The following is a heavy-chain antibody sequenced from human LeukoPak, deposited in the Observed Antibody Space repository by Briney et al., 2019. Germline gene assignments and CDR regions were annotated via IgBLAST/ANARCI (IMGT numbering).Heavy chain of an antibody. CDR1: GYTFTSYY. CDR2: IDPSGGST. CDR3: ARVASSGPPDY. Sequence: ASVKVSCKASGYTFTSYYMHWVRQAPGQGLEWMGIIDPSGGSTSYAQKFQGRVTMTRDTSTSTVYMELSSLRSEDTAVYYCARVASSGPPDYWGQGTLVTVSS. J-gene: IGHJ4*02. V-gene: IGHV1-46*01. D-gene: IGHD3-22*01.